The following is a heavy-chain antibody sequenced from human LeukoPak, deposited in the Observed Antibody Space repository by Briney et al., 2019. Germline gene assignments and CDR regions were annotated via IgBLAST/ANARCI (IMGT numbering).Heavy chain of an antibody. V-gene: IGHV1-18*04. J-gene: IGHJ4*02. CDR1: GYTFTGYY. CDR3: ARAFRYSSSASLDY. CDR2: ISAYNGNT. Sequence: ASVKVSCKASGYTFTGYYMHWVRQAPGQGLEWMGWISAYNGNTNYAQKLQGRVTMTTDTSTSTAYMELRSLRSDDTAVYYCARAFRYSSSASLDYWGQGTLVTVSS. D-gene: IGHD6-6*01.